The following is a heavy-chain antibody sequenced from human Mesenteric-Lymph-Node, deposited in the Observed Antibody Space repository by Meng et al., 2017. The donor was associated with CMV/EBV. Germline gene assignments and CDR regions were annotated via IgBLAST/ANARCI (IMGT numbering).Heavy chain of an antibody. D-gene: IGHD5-18*01. CDR3: AKSGVIQLWD. CDR1: EFTFNTYT. Sequence: GESLKISCAASEFTFNTYTMNWVRQAPGKGLEWVSVIYSGGSTTYYGDSVKGRFTISRDDSKNTVYLQMNSLRTEDTAVYYCAKSGVIQLWDWGQGTLVTVSS. CDR2: IYSGGSTT. V-gene: IGHV3-23*03. J-gene: IGHJ4*02.